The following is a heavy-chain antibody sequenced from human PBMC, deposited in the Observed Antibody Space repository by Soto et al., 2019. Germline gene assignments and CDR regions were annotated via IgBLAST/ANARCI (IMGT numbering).Heavy chain of an antibody. CDR3: ESDNYGGRLDF. CDR2: FFFSGNT. CDR1: CGCILNGGHY. D-gene: IGHD4-17*01. V-gene: IGHV4-31*03. Sequence: XQTLSLPCTVCCGCILNGGHYRTSIRQQRGKLLQSVVRFFFSGNTHYNPAVKSRLTLSLDTTKSQFSLRLTSVTAADTAIYPCESDNYGGRLDFWGPGTMVTVSS. J-gene: IGHJ4*02.